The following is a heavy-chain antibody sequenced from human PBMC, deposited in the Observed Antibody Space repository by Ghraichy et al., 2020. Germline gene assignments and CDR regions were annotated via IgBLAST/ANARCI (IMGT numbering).Heavy chain of an antibody. Sequence: GSLSLTCTVSGGSISSYYWNWIRQPPGKGLEWIGYIYYSGSTNYNSSLKSRVTISVDLSKNQFSLKLSSVTAADTAVYYCARDVVPSATKYGLDVWGQGTTVTVSS. D-gene: IGHD2-2*01. CDR2: IYYSGST. CDR1: GGSISSYY. CDR3: ARDVVPSATKYGLDV. V-gene: IGHV4-59*01. J-gene: IGHJ6*02.